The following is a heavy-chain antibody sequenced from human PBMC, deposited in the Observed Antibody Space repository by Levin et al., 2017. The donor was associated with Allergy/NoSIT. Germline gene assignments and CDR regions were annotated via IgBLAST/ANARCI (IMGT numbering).Heavy chain of an antibody. CDR2: IWYDGSNK. Sequence: GESLKISCAASGFTFSSYGMHWVRQAPGKGLEWVAVIWYDGSNKYYADSVKGRFTISRDNSKNTLYLQMNSLRAEDTAVYYCARDLGFFELLPGPSGYDGMDVWGQGTTVTVSS. J-gene: IGHJ6*02. D-gene: IGHD3-10*01. CDR3: ARDLGFFELLPGPSGYDGMDV. V-gene: IGHV3-33*01. CDR1: GFTFSSYG.